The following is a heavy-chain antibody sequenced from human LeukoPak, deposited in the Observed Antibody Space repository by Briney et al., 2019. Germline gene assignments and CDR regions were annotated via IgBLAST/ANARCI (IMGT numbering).Heavy chain of an antibody. J-gene: IGHJ4*02. CDR2: IKEDGSEK. CDR1: GLTFSNYW. Sequence: GGSLRLSCAASGLTFSNYWMSWVRQAPGKVLEWVANIKEDGSEKYYGDSVGGRFTISRDNAKSSLNLQMSSLGADDTAVYYCARHGRHNFDYWGQGTLVTVSS. D-gene: IGHD5-24*01. V-gene: IGHV3-7*01. CDR3: ARHGRHNFDY.